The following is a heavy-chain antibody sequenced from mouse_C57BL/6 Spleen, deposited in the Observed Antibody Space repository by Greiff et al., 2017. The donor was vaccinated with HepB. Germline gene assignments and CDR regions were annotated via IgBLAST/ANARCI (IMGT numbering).Heavy chain of an antibody. J-gene: IGHJ2*01. CDR1: GYTFTDYE. V-gene: IGHV1-15*01. CDR2: IDPETGGT. Sequence: QVHVKQSGAELVRPGASVTLSCKASGYTFTDYEMHWVKQTPVHGLEWIGAIDPETGGTAYNQKFKGKAILTADKSSSTAYMELRSLTSEDSAVYYCSYYYGSSRDYWGQGTTLTVSS. CDR3: SYYYGSSRDY. D-gene: IGHD1-1*01.